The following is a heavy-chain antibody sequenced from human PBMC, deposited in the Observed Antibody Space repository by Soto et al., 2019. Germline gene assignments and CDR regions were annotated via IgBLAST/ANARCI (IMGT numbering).Heavy chain of an antibody. V-gene: IGHV1-18*04. CDR1: GYTFTSYG. CDR2: ISAYNGNT. D-gene: IGHD5-18*01. Sequence: GASVKVSCKASGYTFTSYGISWVRQAPGQGLEWMGWISAYNGNTNYAQKLQGRVTMTTDTSTSTAYMELRSLRSDDTVVYYCARVGPDTAMVTSGYGMDVWGQGTTVTVSS. CDR3: ARVGPDTAMVTSGYGMDV. J-gene: IGHJ6*02.